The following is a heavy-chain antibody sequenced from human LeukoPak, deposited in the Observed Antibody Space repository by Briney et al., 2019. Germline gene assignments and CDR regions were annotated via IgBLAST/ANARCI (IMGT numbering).Heavy chain of an antibody. CDR2: INHSGST. CDR3: ASLGSFDI. Sequence: SETLSLTCAVYGGSFSGYYWSWIRQPPGKGLEWIGEINHSGSTNYNPSLKSRVTISVDTSKNQFSLNLSSVTASDTAIYYCASLGSFDIWGRGTMVTVSS. J-gene: IGHJ3*02. V-gene: IGHV4-34*01. CDR1: GGSFSGYY.